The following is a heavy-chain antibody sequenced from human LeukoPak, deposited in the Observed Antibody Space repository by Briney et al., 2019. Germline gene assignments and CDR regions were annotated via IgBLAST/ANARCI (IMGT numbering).Heavy chain of an antibody. Sequence: ASVKVSCKASGYSFTNSYIHWIRQAPGQGLEWMGWINPDSGGTNSAQRFQGRVTMTRDTSIRTAYMELSRLSSDDTAVYYCAQGATTPRGAFGLWGQGTMITVSS. D-gene: IGHD1-26*01. J-gene: IGHJ3*01. CDR2: INPDSGGT. CDR3: AQGATTPRGAFGL. CDR1: GYSFTNSY. V-gene: IGHV1-2*02.